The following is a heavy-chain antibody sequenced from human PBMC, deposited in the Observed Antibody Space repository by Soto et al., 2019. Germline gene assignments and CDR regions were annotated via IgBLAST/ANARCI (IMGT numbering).Heavy chain of an antibody. Sequence: VGSLRLSCAVSGFNVMSYWMSWVRQAPGKGLEWVASVKEDGSELYYLHSVRGRFSISRDSAGNALHLTMNYLSAEDTGVYFCARDIGFDYVNWGQGIPVTVSS. CDR2: VKEDGSEL. CDR1: GFNVMSYW. V-gene: IGHV3-7*01. CDR3: ARDIGFDYVN. J-gene: IGHJ4*02. D-gene: IGHD3-16*01.